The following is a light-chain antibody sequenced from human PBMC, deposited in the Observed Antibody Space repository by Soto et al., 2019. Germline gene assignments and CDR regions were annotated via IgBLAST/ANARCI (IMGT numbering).Light chain of an antibody. V-gene: IGKV1-5*01. J-gene: IGKJ1*01. CDR1: QTISRR. CDR2: DDS. Sequence: DIQMTQSPSTLSASVGDRVTITCRASQTISRRLAWYQHKPGKAPRILIWDDSRLQRGVPSRFSGSGSGTEFTLTISGLQPDDFATYYGQPYNDYSTWTFGQGTKVEI. CDR3: QPYNDYSTWT.